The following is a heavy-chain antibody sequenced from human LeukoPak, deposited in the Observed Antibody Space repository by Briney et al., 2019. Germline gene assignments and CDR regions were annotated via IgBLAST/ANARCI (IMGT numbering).Heavy chain of an antibody. V-gene: IGHV3-30*02. CDR2: IRYDGSNK. J-gene: IGHJ4*02. Sequence: GGSLRLSCAASGFTFSSYGMHWVRQAPGKGLEWVAFIRYDGSNKYYADSVKGRFTISRDNSKNTLYLQMNSLRAEDTAVYYCANIYCSSTSCPDYWGQGTLVTVSS. D-gene: IGHD2-2*01. CDR3: ANIYCSSTSCPDY. CDR1: GFTFSSYG.